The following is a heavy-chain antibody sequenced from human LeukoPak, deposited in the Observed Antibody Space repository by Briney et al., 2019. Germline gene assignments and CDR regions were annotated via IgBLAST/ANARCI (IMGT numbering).Heavy chain of an antibody. Sequence: PGGSLRLSCAASGFTFSNYAMSWVRQAPGKGLEWVSVISGSGGSTYYADSVKGQSTIFRDNSKNTVYLQMNSLRADDTAVYYCAKGDTGMVRRYYFDYWGQGTLVTVSS. V-gene: IGHV3-23*01. CDR1: GFTFSNYA. CDR2: ISGSGGST. J-gene: IGHJ4*02. D-gene: IGHD5-18*01. CDR3: AKGDTGMVRRYYFDY.